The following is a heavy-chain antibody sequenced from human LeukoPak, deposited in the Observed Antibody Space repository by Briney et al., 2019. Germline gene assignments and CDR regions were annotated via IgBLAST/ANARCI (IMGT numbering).Heavy chain of an antibody. D-gene: IGHD6-6*01. Sequence: PSETVSLTCAVYGGSFSDYYWSWIRQPPGEGLEWIGEINHSGSTNYNPSLKSRVTISVDTSKNQFSLKLNSVTAADTAVYYCASRADPIGGRANLLAARQAGFDPWGRGILVAVSS. V-gene: IGHV4-34*01. CDR1: GGSFSDYY. CDR2: INHSGST. CDR3: ASRADPIGGRANLLAARQAGFDP. J-gene: IGHJ5*02.